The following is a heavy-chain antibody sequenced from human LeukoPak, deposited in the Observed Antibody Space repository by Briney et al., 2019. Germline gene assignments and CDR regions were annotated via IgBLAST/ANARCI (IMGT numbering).Heavy chain of an antibody. CDR1: GGSISSGGYY. CDR2: IYYSGST. J-gene: IGHJ4*02. V-gene: IGHV4-31*03. Sequence: SETLSLTCTVSGGSISSGGYYWSWIRQHPGKGLEWIGYIYYSGSTYYNPSLKSRVTISVDTSKNQFPLKLSSVTAADTAVYYCARDSYYDSSRSRWGQGTLVTVSS. D-gene: IGHD3-22*01. CDR3: ARDSYYDSSRSR.